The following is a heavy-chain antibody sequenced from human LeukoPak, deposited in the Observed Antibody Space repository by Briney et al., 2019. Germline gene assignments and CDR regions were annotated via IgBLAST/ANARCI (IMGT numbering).Heavy chain of an antibody. J-gene: IGHJ6*02. CDR3: ARTYDPNYYYGMDV. CDR2: MNPSGGST. V-gene: IGHV1-46*01. CDR1: GYTFTSYY. Sequence: ASVNVSCKAAGYTFTSYYMHWVRQAPGQGLEWMGIMNPSGGSTTYAQKFQGRVTMTRDTSTSTVYMELSRLRSEDTALYYCARTYDPNYYYGMDVWGQGTTVTVP. D-gene: IGHD3-3*01.